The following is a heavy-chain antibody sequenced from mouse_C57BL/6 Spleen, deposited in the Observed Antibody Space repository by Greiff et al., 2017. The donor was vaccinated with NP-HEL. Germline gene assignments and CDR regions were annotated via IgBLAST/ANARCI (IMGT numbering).Heavy chain of an antibody. CDR3: ARGAGGSGQFDY. Sequence: QVQLQQSGPELVKPGASVKISCKASGYAFSSSWMNWVKQRPGKGLEWIGRIYPGDGDTNYNGKFKGKATLTADKSSSTAYMQLSSLTSEDSAVYFCARGAGGSGQFDYWGQGTTLTVSS. D-gene: IGHD3-2*02. CDR1: GYAFSSSW. V-gene: IGHV1-82*01. CDR2: IYPGDGDT. J-gene: IGHJ2*01.